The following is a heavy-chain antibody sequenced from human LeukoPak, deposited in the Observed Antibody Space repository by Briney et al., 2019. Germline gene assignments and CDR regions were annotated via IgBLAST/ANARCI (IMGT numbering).Heavy chain of an antibody. J-gene: IGHJ3*02. Sequence: SETLSLTCTVSGGSISSYYWSWIRQPPGKGLEWIGYIYYSGSTNYNPSLKSRVTISVDTSKNQFSLKLSSVTAADTAVYYCARGRLYSSSWYDAGRAFDIWGQGTMVTVSS. CDR1: GGSISSYY. V-gene: IGHV4-59*01. CDR3: ARGRLYSSSWYDAGRAFDI. D-gene: IGHD6-13*01. CDR2: IYYSGST.